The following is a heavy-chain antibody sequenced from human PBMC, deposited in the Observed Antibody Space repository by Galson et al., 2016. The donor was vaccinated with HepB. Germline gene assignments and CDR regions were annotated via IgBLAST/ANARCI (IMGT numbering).Heavy chain of an antibody. CDR3: ARDIWPYYYDSSGSSPGPSDI. D-gene: IGHD3-22*01. J-gene: IGHJ3*02. Sequence: SVKVSCKASGYTFTTYGFSWVRQAPGKGLEWMGWINSNSGNTHYAQKPQGRVTLTTDTFTTTAYMELRSLRSDDTAVYYCARDIWPYYYDSSGSSPGPSDIWGQGTIVTVSS. CDR2: INSNSGNT. CDR1: GYTFTTYG. V-gene: IGHV1-18*01.